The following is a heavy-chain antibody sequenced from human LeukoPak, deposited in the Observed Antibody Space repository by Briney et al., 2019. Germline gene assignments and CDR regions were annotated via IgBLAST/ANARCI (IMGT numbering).Heavy chain of an antibody. V-gene: IGHV1-2*02. D-gene: IGHD3-16*01. CDR2: INPDSGGT. CDR3: ARALSPDY. Sequence: ASVKVSCKASGYTFTDNFMHWVRQAPGQGLEWMGWINPDSGGTKYAQRFQGRVTMTRDTSISTAYMELSGLRFDDTAMYYCARALSPDYWGQGTLVTVSS. J-gene: IGHJ4*02. CDR1: GYTFTDNF.